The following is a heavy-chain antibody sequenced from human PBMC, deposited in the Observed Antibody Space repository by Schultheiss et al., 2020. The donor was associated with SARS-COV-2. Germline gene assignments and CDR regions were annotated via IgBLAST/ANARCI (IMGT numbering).Heavy chain of an antibody. CDR1: GGTFSSYA. Sequence: SVKVSCKASGGTFSSYAISWVRQAPGQGLEWMGGIIPIFGTANYAQKFQGRVTITADESTSTAYMELSSLRSEDTAVYYCARSKVVTIFGVAGMDVWGQGTTVTVSS. CDR3: ARSKVVTIFGVAGMDV. D-gene: IGHD3-3*01. J-gene: IGHJ6*02. CDR2: IIPIFGTA. V-gene: IGHV1-69*13.